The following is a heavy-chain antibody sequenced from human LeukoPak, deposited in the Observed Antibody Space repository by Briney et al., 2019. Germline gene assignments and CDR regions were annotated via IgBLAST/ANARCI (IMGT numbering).Heavy chain of an antibody. J-gene: IGHJ4*02. CDR2: ISSSSSTI. CDR3: ARRYFDY. V-gene: IGHV3-48*01. Sequence: GGSLRLSCAASGFTVSSNYMNWVRQAPGKGLEWVSYISSSSSTIYYADSVKGRFTISRDNAKNSLYLQMNSLRAEDTAVYYCARRYFDYWGQGTLVTVSS. CDR1: GFTVSSNY.